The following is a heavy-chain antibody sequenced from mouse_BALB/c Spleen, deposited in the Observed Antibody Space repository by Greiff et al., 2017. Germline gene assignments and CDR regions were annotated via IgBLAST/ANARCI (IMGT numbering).Heavy chain of an antibody. J-gene: IGHJ4*01. V-gene: IGHV1S22*01. D-gene: IGHD2-1*01. Sequence: LQQPGSELVRPGASVKLSCKASGYTFTSYWMHWVKQRPGQGLEWIGNIYPGSGSTNYDEKFKSKATLTVDTSSSTAYMQLSSLTSEDSAVDYCTRGGGNYVNYAMDYWGQGTSVTVSA. CDR1: GYTFTSYW. CDR2: IYPGSGST. CDR3: TRGGGNYVNYAMDY.